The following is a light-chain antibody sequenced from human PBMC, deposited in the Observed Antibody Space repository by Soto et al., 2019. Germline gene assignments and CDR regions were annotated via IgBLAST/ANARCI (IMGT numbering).Light chain of an antibody. V-gene: IGLV2-14*01. J-gene: IGLJ3*02. Sequence: QSALTQPASVSGSPGQSITISCTGTSSDIGGYKYVSWYQQHPGKAPKLMIFEVTERPSGVSNRFSGSKSGNTASLTISGLQAEDEADYYCSSYTSSNTLGFGGGTKLPVL. CDR3: SSYTSSNTLG. CDR1: SSDIGGYKY. CDR2: EVT.